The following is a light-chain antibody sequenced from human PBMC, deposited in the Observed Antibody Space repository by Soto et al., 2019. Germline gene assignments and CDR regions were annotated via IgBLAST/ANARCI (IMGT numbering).Light chain of an antibody. J-gene: IGLJ3*02. Sequence: QTVVTQEPSLTVSPGGTVTLTCASSTGAVTSGFYPNWFQQKPGQAPRALIYSTSNKPSWTPARFSGSLLGGKAALTLSGVEPEEEAEYYCLLYYAGGARVFGGGTKLTVL. CDR3: LLYYAGGARV. V-gene: IGLV7-43*01. CDR1: TGAVTSGFY. CDR2: STS.